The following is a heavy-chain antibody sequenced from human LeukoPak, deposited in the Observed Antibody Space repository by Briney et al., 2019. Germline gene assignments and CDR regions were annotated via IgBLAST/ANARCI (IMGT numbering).Heavy chain of an antibody. D-gene: IGHD6-13*01. J-gene: IGHJ4*02. V-gene: IGHV1-69*13. Sequence: SVKVSCKASGYTFTSHDINWVRQAPGQGFEWMGGIIPIYGTANYAQKFQGRVTITADESTSTAYMELSSLRSEDTAVYYCARDRVYSSSSPRIAAAGPYFDYWAREPWSPSPQ. CDR2: IIPIYGTA. CDR3: ARDRVYSSSSPRIAAAGPYFDY. CDR1: GYTFTSHD.